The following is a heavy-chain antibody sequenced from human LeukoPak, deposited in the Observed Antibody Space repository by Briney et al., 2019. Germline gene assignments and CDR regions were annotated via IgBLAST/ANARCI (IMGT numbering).Heavy chain of an antibody. CDR3: ARVVTAAGLDL. CDR1: GGPISGAIT. J-gene: IGHJ5*02. V-gene: IGHV4-39*07. CDR2: IHYDGRT. Sequence: SETLSLTCTVSGGPISGAITWGWVRQRPGKGLEWIGNIHYDGRTASNPSLKSRVTMSLDTSTNQFSLKVSSVTATDTALYYCARVVTAAGLDLWGQGILVSISS. D-gene: IGHD6-25*01.